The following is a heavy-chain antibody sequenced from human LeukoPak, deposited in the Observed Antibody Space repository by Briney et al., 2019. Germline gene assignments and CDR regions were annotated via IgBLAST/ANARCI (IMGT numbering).Heavy chain of an antibody. V-gene: IGHV3-53*01. CDR2: IYSDGST. CDR1: GFTVSTNY. Sequence: GGSLRLSCAASGFTVSTNYMSWVRQAPGKGLEWVSVIYSDGSTYYADSVQGRFTISRDNSKNMLYLQMNSLSAGDTALYYCARGGKSGYNYGYSDYWGQGTVVTVSS. CDR3: ARGGKSGYNYGYSDY. D-gene: IGHD5-18*01. J-gene: IGHJ4*02.